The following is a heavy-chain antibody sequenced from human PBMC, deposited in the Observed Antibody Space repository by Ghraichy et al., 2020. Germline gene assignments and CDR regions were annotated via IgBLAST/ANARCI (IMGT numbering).Heavy chain of an antibody. CDR3: ASYWNTGGDSVWFDP. CDR1: GGSISSYY. J-gene: IGHJ5*02. Sequence: SETLSLTCTVSGGSISSYYWSWIRQPPGKGLEWIGYIYYSGNTNYNPSLQSRVTISLDTSKNQFSLKLSSVTAADTAVYYCASYWNTGGDSVWFDPWGQGTRVTVSS. D-gene: IGHD4-23*01. CDR2: IYYSGNT. V-gene: IGHV4-59*01.